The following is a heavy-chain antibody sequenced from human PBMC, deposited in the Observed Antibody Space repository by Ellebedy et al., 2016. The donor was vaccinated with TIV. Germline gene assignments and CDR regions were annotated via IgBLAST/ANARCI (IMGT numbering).Heavy chain of an antibody. CDR1: GFTFSSYW. CDR3: VRDMDV. J-gene: IGHJ6*02. V-gene: IGHV3-7*01. Sequence: GESLKISXAASGFTFSSYWMNWVRQAPGKGLEWVANIKKDGSETYYVDSVKGRFTISRDNAKNSLYLQMNSLRAEDTAVYYCVRDMDVWGQGTTVTVSS. CDR2: IKKDGSET.